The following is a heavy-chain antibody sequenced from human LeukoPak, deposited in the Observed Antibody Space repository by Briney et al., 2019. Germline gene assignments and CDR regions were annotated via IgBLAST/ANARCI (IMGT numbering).Heavy chain of an antibody. CDR2: IIPIFGTA. V-gene: IGHV1-69*13. CDR3: ARELGYCSGSSCYGGYYFDY. CDR1: GGTFSSYA. D-gene: IGHD2-15*01. J-gene: IGHJ4*02. Sequence: SVKVSCKASGGTFSSYAISWVRQAPGQGLEWMGGIIPIFGTANYAQKFQGRVTITADESTSTAYMELSSLRSEDTAVYYCARELGYCSGSSCYGGYYFDYWGQGTLVTVSS.